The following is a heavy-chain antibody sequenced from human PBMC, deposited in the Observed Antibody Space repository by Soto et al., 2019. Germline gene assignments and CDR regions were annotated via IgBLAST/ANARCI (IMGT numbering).Heavy chain of an antibody. CDR1: GYTFTSYD. CDR3: ARGQAVADAFDI. J-gene: IGHJ3*02. V-gene: IGHV1-8*01. CDR2: MNPNSGNT. Sequence: ASVKVSFKASGYTFTSYDINWVRQATGQGLEWMGWMNPNSGNTGYAQKFQGRVTMTRNTSISTAYMELSSLRSEDTAVYYCARGQAVADAFDIWGQGTMVTVSS. D-gene: IGHD6-19*01.